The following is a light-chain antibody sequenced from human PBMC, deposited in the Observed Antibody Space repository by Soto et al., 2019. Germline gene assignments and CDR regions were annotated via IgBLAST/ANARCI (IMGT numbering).Light chain of an antibody. CDR2: GAS. Sequence: EIVMTQSPVTLSVSPGDRATLSCRASQSVSSNLAGYQQKPGQAPRLLIYGASTSATGIPDRFSGSGSGTEFTLTISSLQSEDSAVYYCQQCTNWPMTFGQGTKVEIK. V-gene: IGKV3-15*01. CDR3: QQCTNWPMT. CDR1: QSVSSN. J-gene: IGKJ1*01.